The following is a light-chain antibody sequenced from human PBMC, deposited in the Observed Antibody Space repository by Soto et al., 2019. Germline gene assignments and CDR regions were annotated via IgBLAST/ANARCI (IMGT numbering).Light chain of an antibody. CDR1: SSDVGSSNL. CDR2: EAT. J-gene: IGLJ2*01. CDR3: CSYALDPTVV. V-gene: IGLV2-23*01. Sequence: QSALTQPASVSGSPGQSITISCTGTSSDVGSSNLVSWYQQHPGRAPKLMIYEATKRPSGVSTRFSGSKSGNTASMTISGLQAEDEADYSCCSYALDPTVVFGGGTKLTVL.